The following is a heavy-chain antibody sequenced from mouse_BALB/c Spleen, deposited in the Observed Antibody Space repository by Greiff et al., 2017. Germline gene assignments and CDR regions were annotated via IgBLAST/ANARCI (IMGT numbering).Heavy chain of an antibody. D-gene: IGHD2-1*01. CDR1: GFSLTSYG. CDR2: IWSGGST. Sequence: VHLVESGPGLVQPSQSLSITCTVSGFSLTSYGVHWVRQSPGKGLEWLGVIWSGGSTDYNAAFISRLSISKDNSKSQVFFKMNSLQANDTAIYYCARKRGGNYVDAMDYWGQGTSVTVSS. CDR3: ARKRGGNYVDAMDY. V-gene: IGHV2-2*02. J-gene: IGHJ4*01.